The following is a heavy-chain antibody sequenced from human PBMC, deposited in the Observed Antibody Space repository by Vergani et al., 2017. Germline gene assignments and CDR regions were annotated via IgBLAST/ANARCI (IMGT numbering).Heavy chain of an antibody. CDR3: ARIRRGATYYYYYMDV. D-gene: IGHD1-26*01. CDR1: GGSISSGGYY. V-gene: IGHV4-31*03. CDR2: IYYSGTT. Sequence: QVQLQESGPGLVKPSQTLSLTCTVSGGSISSGGYYWSWIRQHPGKGLGWIGYIYYSGTTYYNPSLKSRVTISVDTSKNQFSLKLSSVTAADTAVYYCARIRRGATYYYYYMDVWGKGTTVTVSS. J-gene: IGHJ6*03.